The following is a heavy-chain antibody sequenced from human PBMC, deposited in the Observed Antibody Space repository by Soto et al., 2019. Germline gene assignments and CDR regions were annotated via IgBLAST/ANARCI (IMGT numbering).Heavy chain of an antibody. CDR2: ISGSGGST. Sequence: GGSLRLSCAASGFTFSSYAMSWVRQAPGKGLEWVSAISGSGGSTYYADSVKGRFTISRDNSKNTLYLQMNSLRAEDTAVYYCAKDALTYSSSWYLSFGYWGQGTLVTVSS. J-gene: IGHJ4*02. CDR1: GFTFSSYA. V-gene: IGHV3-23*01. D-gene: IGHD6-13*01. CDR3: AKDALTYSSSWYLSFGY.